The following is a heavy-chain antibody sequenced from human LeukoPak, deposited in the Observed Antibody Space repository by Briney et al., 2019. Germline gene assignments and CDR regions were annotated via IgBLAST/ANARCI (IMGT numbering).Heavy chain of an antibody. D-gene: IGHD4-17*01. CDR3: AKIPYGDYVLDYYYYMDV. Sequence: GGSLRLSCTTSGFTFGDYSMSWVRQAPGKGLEWVAFIRYDGSKKFYADSVKGRFTISRDNSKNTLYLQMYSLRAEDTAVYYCAKIPYGDYVLDYYYYMDVWGRGTTVTISS. CDR2: IRYDGSKK. J-gene: IGHJ6*03. CDR1: GFTFGDYS. V-gene: IGHV3-30*02.